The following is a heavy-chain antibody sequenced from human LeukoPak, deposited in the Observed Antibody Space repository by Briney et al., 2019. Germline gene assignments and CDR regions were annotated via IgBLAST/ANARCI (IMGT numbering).Heavy chain of an antibody. D-gene: IGHD3-10*01. CDR2: ISSSGSTI. Sequence: RQAPGKGLEWVSYISSSGSTIYYADSVKGRFTISRDSAKNSLYLQMNSLRAEDTAVYYCAREDYGSGSWDYWGQGTLVTVSS. V-gene: IGHV3-11*01. CDR3: AREDYGSGSWDY. J-gene: IGHJ4*02.